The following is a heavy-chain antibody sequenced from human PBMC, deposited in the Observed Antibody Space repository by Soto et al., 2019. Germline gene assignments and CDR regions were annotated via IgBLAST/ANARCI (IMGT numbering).Heavy chain of an antibody. V-gene: IGHV3-23*01. J-gene: IGHJ4*02. Sequence: GGSLRLSCEVSRFTFSIYAMNWVRQAPGKGLEWVSGISNNGDSTYYADSVKGRFTISRDNSKSTLYLQMNSLRAEDTAVYFCAKASGYSNNLFNALLDSWGRGTLVTVSS. CDR1: RFTFSIYA. D-gene: IGHD4-4*01. CDR3: AKASGYSNNLFNALLDS. CDR2: ISNNGDST.